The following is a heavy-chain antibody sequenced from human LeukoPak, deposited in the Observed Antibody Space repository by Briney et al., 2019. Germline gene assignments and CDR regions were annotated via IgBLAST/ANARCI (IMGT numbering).Heavy chain of an antibody. Sequence: SETLSLTCAVYSGSFSPYYWSWIRQPPGKGLEWIGEINHSGSTNYNPSLKSRVTISVDTSKNQFSLRLSSVTAADTAVYYCARGGFYCGGDCYVDYWGQGTLVTVSS. V-gene: IGHV4-34*01. J-gene: IGHJ4*02. CDR2: INHSGST. D-gene: IGHD2-21*02. CDR3: ARGGFYCGGDCYVDY. CDR1: SGSFSPYY.